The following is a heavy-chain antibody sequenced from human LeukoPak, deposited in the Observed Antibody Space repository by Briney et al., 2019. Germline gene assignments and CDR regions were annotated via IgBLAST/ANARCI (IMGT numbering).Heavy chain of an antibody. J-gene: IGHJ6*03. D-gene: IGHD3-10*01. CDR3: AKEGSFTMVRGVIITGYYYYYYYMDV. V-gene: IGHV3-23*01. Sequence: GGSLRLSCAASGFTFSSYGMSWVRQAPGKGLGWVSAISGSGGSTYYADSVKGRFTISRDNSKNTLYLQMNSLRAEDTAVYYCAKEGSFTMVRGVIITGYYYYYYYMDVWGKGTTVTISS. CDR1: GFTFSSYG. CDR2: ISGSGGST.